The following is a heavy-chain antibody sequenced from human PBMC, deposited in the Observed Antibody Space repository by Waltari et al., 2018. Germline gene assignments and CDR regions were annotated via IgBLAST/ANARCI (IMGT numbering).Heavy chain of an antibody. CDR1: GYTFTGYY. CDR3: ARTSVTVSLYYYYYGMDV. Sequence: QVQLVQSGAEVKKPGASVKVSCKASGYTFTGYYMHWVRQAPGQGLEWMGWINPNSGGTNYAQKFQGRVTMTRDTSISTACMELSRLRSDDTAVYYCARTSVTVSLYYYYYGMDVWGQGTTVTVSS. CDR2: INPNSGGT. V-gene: IGHV1-2*02. D-gene: IGHD2-21*02. J-gene: IGHJ6*02.